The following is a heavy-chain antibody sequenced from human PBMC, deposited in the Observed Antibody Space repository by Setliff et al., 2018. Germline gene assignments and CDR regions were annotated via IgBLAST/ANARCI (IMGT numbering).Heavy chain of an antibody. Sequence: ASVKVSCKASGYTFTNYYMYWLRQAPGQGPEWMGIINIGGGSASYAQKFQDRVTMTRDTSTSTVYIEVSSLRSEDTAVYYCLRDRPYSNSPEDAFDVWGQGTTVTVSS. V-gene: IGHV1-46*01. CDR1: GYTFTNYY. D-gene: IGHD6-6*01. CDR2: INIGGGSA. CDR3: LRDRPYSNSPEDAFDV. J-gene: IGHJ3*01.